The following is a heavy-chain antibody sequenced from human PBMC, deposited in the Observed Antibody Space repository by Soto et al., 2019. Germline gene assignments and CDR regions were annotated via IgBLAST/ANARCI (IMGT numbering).Heavy chain of an antibody. D-gene: IGHD3-3*01. V-gene: IGHV4-4*07. CDR3: ARGGPYYDFWSGSRNYYYGMDV. CDR2: IYTSGST. CDR1: GGSISSYY. Sequence: ETLSLTCTVSGGSISSYYWSWIRQPAGKGLEWIGRIYTSGSTNYNPSLKSRVTMSVDTSKNQFSLKLSSVTAADTAVYCCARGGPYYDFWSGSRNYYYGMDVWGQGTTVTV. J-gene: IGHJ6*02.